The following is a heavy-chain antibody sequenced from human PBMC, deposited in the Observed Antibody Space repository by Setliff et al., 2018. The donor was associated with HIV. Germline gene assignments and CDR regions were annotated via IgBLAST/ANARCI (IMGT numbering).Heavy chain of an antibody. CDR1: GFNFMFFA. D-gene: IGHD5-18*01. J-gene: IGHJ4*02. Sequence: PGGSLRLSCTAPGFNFMFFAMSWVRQAPGKGLEWVSALSGSGGSTYYADSVKGRFTISRDNSQNTLYLQMNSLRADDTAIYYCAKGFRPVDTALVSGPAYWGQGIRVTVSS. V-gene: IGHV3-23*01. CDR2: LSGSGGST. CDR3: AKGFRPVDTALVSGPAY.